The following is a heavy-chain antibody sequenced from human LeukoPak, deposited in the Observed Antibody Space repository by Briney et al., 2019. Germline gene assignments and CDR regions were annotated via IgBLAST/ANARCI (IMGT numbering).Heavy chain of an antibody. V-gene: IGHV3-30*04. D-gene: IGHD3-16*01. J-gene: IGHJ4*02. CDR3: ARGLTWGSYPSDLDY. CDR2: MSYDGSNK. CDR1: GLTFRTYA. Sequence: PGGSLRLSCAASGLTFRTYAMSWVRQAPGKGLEWVAVMSYDGSNKYYADSVKGRFTISRDNSKNTLDLQMNSLRAEDTAVYYCARGLTWGSYPSDLDYWGQGTLVTVPS.